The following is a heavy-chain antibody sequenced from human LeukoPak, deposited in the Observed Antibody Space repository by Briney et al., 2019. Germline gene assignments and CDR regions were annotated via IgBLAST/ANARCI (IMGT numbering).Heavy chain of an antibody. V-gene: IGHV1-69*13. D-gene: IGHD1-26*01. J-gene: IGHJ4*02. CDR1: GGTFSSYA. CDR2: IIPIFGTA. CDR3: ASGRIVGATAFAPFDY. Sequence: ASVKVSCKASGGTFSSYAISWVRQAPGQGLEWTGGIIPIFGTANYAQKFQGRVTITADESTSTAYMELSSLRSEDTAVYYCASGRIVGATAFAPFDYWGQGTLVTVSS.